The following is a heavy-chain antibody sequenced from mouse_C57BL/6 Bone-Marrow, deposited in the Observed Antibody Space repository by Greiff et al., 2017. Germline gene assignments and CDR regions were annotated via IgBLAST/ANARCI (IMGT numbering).Heavy chain of an antibody. D-gene: IGHD2-12*01. CDR3: ERGDYNYEGDWFAY. CDR2: IRRGSSTI. V-gene: IGHV5-17*01. J-gene: IGHJ3*01. Sequence: EVHVVESGGGLVKPGGSLKLSCAASGFTFSDSGMHWVRQAPEKGLEWVAYIRRGSSTIYSAVAVKGRFTISSDNAKNTLCLQMTRLRSEDTARCYCERGDYNYEGDWFAYWGQGTLVTVSA. CDR1: GFTFSDSG.